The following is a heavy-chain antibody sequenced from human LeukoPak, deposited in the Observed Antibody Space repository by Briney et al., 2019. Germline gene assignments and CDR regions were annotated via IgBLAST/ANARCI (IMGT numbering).Heavy chain of an antibody. Sequence: PSETLSLTCTVSGGSISSGGYYWSWIRQPPGKGLEWIGYIYYSGSTYYNPSLKSRVTISVDTSKNQFSLKLSSVTAADTAVYYCARRYYDILTGYYWFDPWGQGTLVTVSS. V-gene: IGHV4-30-4*01. CDR3: ARRYYDILTGYYWFDP. CDR1: GGSISSGGYY. D-gene: IGHD3-9*01. CDR2: IYYSGST. J-gene: IGHJ5*02.